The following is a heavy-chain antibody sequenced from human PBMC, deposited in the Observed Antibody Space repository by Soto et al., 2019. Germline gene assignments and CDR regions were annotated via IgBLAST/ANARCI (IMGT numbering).Heavy chain of an antibody. CDR3: ARNYDVWSGYYPYYYYYMDV. CDR2: ISAYNGNT. V-gene: IGHV1-18*01. CDR1: GYTFTSYG. J-gene: IGHJ6*03. D-gene: IGHD3-3*01. Sequence: ASVKVSCKASGYTFTSYGISWVRQAPGQGLEWMGWISAYNGNTNYAQKLQGRVTMTTDTSTSSAYMELMSLRSDDAAVYYCARNYDVWSGYYPYYYYYMDVWGKGTTVTVSS.